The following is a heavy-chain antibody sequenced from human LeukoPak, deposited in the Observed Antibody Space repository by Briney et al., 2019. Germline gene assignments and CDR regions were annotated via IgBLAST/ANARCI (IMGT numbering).Heavy chain of an antibody. CDR1: GGSISSSHYY. Sequence: PSETLSLTCTVSGGSISSSHYYWRSIRQPPGKVLEWNGSIYYSGSTYYNPSLKSRVIISVETSKNQFSLKLSSVTGADAAVYYCARVYCSGGSCYYYYYMDVWGKGTTVTVSS. CDR2: IYYSGST. CDR3: ARVYCSGGSCYYYYYMDV. J-gene: IGHJ6*03. D-gene: IGHD2-15*01. V-gene: IGHV4-39*07.